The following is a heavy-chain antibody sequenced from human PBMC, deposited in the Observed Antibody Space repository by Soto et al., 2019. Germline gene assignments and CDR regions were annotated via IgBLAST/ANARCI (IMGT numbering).Heavy chain of an antibody. CDR1: GGTFSSYA. Sequence: GASVKVSCKASGGTFSSYAISWVRQAPGQGLEWMGGIIPIFGTANYAQKFQGRVTITADESTSTAYMELSSLRSEDTAVYYCARDHPKYSGYDDAYYGMDVWGQGTTVTV. D-gene: IGHD5-12*01. CDR3: ARDHPKYSGYDDAYYGMDV. J-gene: IGHJ6*02. V-gene: IGHV1-69*13. CDR2: IIPIFGTA.